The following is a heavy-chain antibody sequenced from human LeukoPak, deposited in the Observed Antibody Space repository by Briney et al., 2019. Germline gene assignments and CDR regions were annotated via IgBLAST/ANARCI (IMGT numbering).Heavy chain of an antibody. D-gene: IGHD3-16*01. CDR1: GYTFTGCY. CDR2: INPNSGGT. CDR3: ARDTMGDLTNWFDP. J-gene: IGHJ5*02. Sequence: GASVKVSCKASGYTFTGCYMHWVRQAPGQGLEWMGWINPNSGGTNYAQKFQGRVTMTRDTSISTAYMELSRLRSDDTAVCYCARDTMGDLTNWFDPWGQGTLVTVSS. V-gene: IGHV1-2*02.